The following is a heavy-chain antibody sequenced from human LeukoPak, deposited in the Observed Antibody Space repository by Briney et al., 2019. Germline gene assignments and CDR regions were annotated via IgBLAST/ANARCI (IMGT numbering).Heavy chain of an antibody. CDR3: ARASYNWNYYRKTGFDY. CDR2: INHSGST. D-gene: IGHD1-7*01. J-gene: IGHJ4*02. CDR1: GGSISSYY. Sequence: SETLSLTCTVSGGSISSYYWSWIRQPPGKGLEWIGEINHSGSTNYNPSLKSRVTISVDTSKNQFSLKLSSVTAADTAVYYCARASYNWNYYRKTGFDYWGQGTLVTVSS. V-gene: IGHV4-34*01.